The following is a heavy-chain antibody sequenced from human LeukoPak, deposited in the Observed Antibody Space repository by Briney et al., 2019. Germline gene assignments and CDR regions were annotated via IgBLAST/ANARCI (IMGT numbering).Heavy chain of an antibody. Sequence: GGSLRLSCAASGFTFSNSWMHWVRQAPGKGLVWVSRTDPNGITTYADSVKGRFTISRDNAKNTLYLQMNSLRAEDTAVYYCARDLVNPYYYDSSGYYYPSSGRAFDIWGQGTMVTVSS. D-gene: IGHD3-22*01. CDR3: ARDLVNPYYYDSSGYYYPSSGRAFDI. J-gene: IGHJ3*02. V-gene: IGHV3-74*03. CDR1: GFTFSNSW. CDR2: TDPNGIT.